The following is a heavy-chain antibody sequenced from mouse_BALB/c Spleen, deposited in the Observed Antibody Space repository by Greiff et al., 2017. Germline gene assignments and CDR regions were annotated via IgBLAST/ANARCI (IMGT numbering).Heavy chain of an antibody. CDR3: ARSTLLRLRIYYAMDY. Sequence: QVQLKESGPDLVAPSQSLSITCTVSGFSLTSYGVHWVRQSPGKGLEWLGVIWSGGSTDYNAAFISRLSISKDNSKSQVFFKMNSLQANDTAIYYCARSTLLRLRIYYAMDYWGQGTSVTVSS. D-gene: IGHD1-2*01. J-gene: IGHJ4*01. CDR2: IWSGGST. CDR1: GFSLTSYG. V-gene: IGHV2-2*02.